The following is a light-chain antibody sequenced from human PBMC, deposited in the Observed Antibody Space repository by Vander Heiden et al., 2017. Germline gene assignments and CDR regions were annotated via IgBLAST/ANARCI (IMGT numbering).Light chain of an antibody. J-gene: IGLJ1*01. CDR1: DSNIGSDYD. V-gene: IGLV1-40*01. CDR3: QSYDRGLRGSV. Sequence: QSVLTQPPSVSGAPGQRVTISCSGTDSNIGSDYDVQWYQQLPGTAPKLLISHNRRRPSGFPDRFSGSKSGTSASLAITGLLTEDEADYYCQSYDRGLRGSVFGTGTKVTVL. CDR2: HNR.